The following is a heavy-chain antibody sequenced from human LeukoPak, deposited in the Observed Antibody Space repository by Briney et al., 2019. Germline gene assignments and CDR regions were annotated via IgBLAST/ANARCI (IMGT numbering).Heavy chain of an antibody. Sequence: ASVKVSCKASGYTFTSYYMHWVRQAPGQGLEWMGIINPSGGSTSYAQKFRGRVTMTRDASTSTVYMELSSLRSEDTDVYYCARDPSNFYSRSYYSYPDYWGQGTLVTVSS. V-gene: IGHV1-46*01. CDR3: ARDPSNFYSRSYYSYPDY. CDR2: INPSGGST. D-gene: IGHD1-26*01. CDR1: GYTFTSYY. J-gene: IGHJ4*02.